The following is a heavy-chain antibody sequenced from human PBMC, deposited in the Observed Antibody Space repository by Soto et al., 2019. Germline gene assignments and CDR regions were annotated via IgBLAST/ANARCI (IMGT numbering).Heavy chain of an antibody. CDR2: IYYSGST. Sequence: QVQLQESGPGLVKPSQTLSLTCTVSGDSISSGGYYWSWIRQHPGKGLEWIGYIYYSGSTYYNPCLKSRISISVDTSKNKCSLKLSSVTAADTAVYYCAASCVACGGFNYYGMDVWGQGTTVTVSS. J-gene: IGHJ6*02. V-gene: IGHV4-31*03. CDR1: GDSISSGGYY. D-gene: IGHD2-21*01. CDR3: AASCVACGGFNYYGMDV.